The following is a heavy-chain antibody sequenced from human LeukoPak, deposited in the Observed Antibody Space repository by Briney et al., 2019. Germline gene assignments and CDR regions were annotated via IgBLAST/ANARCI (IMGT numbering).Heavy chain of an antibody. CDR2: IYHSGST. V-gene: IGHV4-4*02. J-gene: IGHJ4*02. CDR1: GGSISSSNW. D-gene: IGHD3-10*01. CDR3: ARHLDYYGSGIYEY. Sequence: SETLSLTCAVSGGSISSSNWWSWVRQPPGKGLEWIGEIYHSGSTNYNPSLKSRVTISVDTSKNQFSLKLSSVTAADTAVYYCARHLDYYGSGIYEYWGQGTLVTVSS.